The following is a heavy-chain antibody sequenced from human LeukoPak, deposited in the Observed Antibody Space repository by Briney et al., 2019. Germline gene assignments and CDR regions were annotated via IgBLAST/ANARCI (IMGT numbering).Heavy chain of an antibody. CDR1: GYTFTSYY. CDR2: INPSGGST. CDR3: ARESYDYVWGSQPPEYFQH. D-gene: IGHD3-16*01. J-gene: IGHJ1*01. V-gene: IGHV1-46*01. Sequence: GASVKVSCKASGYTFTSYYMHWVRQAPGQGLEWMGIINPSGGSTSYAQKFQGRVTMTRDTSTSTVYMELSSLRSEDTAVYYCARESYDYVWGSQPPEYFQHWGQGTLVTVSS.